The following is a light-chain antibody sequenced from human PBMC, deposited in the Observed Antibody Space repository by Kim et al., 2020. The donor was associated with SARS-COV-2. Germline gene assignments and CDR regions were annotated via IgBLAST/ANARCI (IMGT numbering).Light chain of an antibody. CDR3: QAWDDSLV. V-gene: IGLV3-1*01. Sequence: SYELTQPPSLSVSPGQTATITCSGDKLGDKFTSWYQQKSGQSPVVVIYRDIKRPSGIPERFSGSNSGNTATLTISGTQVIDEADYYCQAWDDSLVFGGGTQLTVL. CDR2: RDI. J-gene: IGLJ3*02. CDR1: KLGDKF.